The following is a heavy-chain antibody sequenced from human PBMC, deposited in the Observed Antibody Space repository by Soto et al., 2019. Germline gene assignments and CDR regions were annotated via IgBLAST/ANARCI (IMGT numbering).Heavy chain of an antibody. D-gene: IGHD3-22*01. CDR3: ARLAYYDSSGYAFDY. CDR2: IYYSGST. V-gene: IGHV4-31*03. Sequence: SETLSLTCSVSGGSISSGGYYWSWIRQHPGKGLEWIGYIYYSGSTYYNPSLKSRVTISVDTSKNQFSLKLSSVTAADTAVYYCARLAYYDSSGYAFDYWGQGTLVTVSS. J-gene: IGHJ4*02. CDR1: GGSISSGGYY.